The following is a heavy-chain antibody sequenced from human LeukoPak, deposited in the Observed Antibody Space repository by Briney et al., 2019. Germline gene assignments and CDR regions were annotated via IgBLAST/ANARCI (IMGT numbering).Heavy chain of an antibody. V-gene: IGHV3-66*02. CDR1: GFTVSSHY. J-gene: IGHJ4*02. CDR3: ARLPIY. Sequence: GGSLRLSCAASGFTVSSHYMTWVRQAPGKGLEWVSVIYSDGSTYNADSVKGRFTISRDNSKNTLYLQMNSLRAEDTAVYYCARLPIYWGQGTLVTVSS. CDR2: IYSDGST.